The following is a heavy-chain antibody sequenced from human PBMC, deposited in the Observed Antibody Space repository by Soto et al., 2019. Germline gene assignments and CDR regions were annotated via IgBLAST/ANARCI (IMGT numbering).Heavy chain of an antibody. J-gene: IGHJ5*02. CDR1: GYTNTIYR. Sequence: LLTLYWKTFGYTNTIYRISWWRKDPGQWLEWMGWISAYNGNTNYAQKLQGRVTMTTDTSTSTAYMELRSLRSDDTAVYYCARDRDTNWNYAKAPRSIDLFVPWGQGTLV. CDR3: ARDRDTNWNYAKAPRSIDLFVP. V-gene: IGHV1-18*01. CDR2: ISAYNGNT. D-gene: IGHD1-7*01.